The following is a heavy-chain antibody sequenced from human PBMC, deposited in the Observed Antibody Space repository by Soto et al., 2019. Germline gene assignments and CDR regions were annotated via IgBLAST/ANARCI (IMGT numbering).Heavy chain of an antibody. CDR3: ASSDSSGYYYY. CDR1: GFTVSSNY. D-gene: IGHD3-22*01. V-gene: IGHV3-53*01. CDR2: IYSGGST. J-gene: IGHJ4*02. Sequence: PGESLKISCAASGFTVSSNYMSWVRQAPGKGLEWVSVIYSGGSTYYADSVKGRFTISRDNSKNTLYLQMNSLRAEDTAVYYCASSDSSGYYYYWGQGTLVTVSS.